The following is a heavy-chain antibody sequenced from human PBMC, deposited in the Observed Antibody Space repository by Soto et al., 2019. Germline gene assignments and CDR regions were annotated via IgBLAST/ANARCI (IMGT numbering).Heavy chain of an antibody. D-gene: IGHD3-9*01. CDR2: VSTNGAT. Sequence: SETLSLTCTVSDDFISSYYWNWIRQPAGKGLEWIGRVSTNGATNYNPSLESRVTMSVDKSKNQFSLKLTSVTAADTAVYFCARADYPILTGSYPMDVWGQGTTVTVSS. CDR1: DDFISSYY. J-gene: IGHJ6*02. V-gene: IGHV4-4*07. CDR3: ARADYPILTGSYPMDV.